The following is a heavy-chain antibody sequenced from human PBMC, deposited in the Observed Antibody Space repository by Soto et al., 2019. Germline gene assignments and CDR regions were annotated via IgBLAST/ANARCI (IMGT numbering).Heavy chain of an antibody. CDR3: ANGRDYVPPFNY. D-gene: IGHD2-21*02. CDR1: RFTFSSYG. CDR2: ISYDGSNK. J-gene: IGHJ4*02. Sequence: QVQLVESGGGVVQPGRSLRLSCAASRFTFSSYGMHWVRQAPGKGLEWVAVISYDGSNKYYADSVKGRFTISRDNSKNTLYLQMNSLRAEDTAVYYCANGRDYVPPFNYWGQGTLVTVSS. V-gene: IGHV3-30*18.